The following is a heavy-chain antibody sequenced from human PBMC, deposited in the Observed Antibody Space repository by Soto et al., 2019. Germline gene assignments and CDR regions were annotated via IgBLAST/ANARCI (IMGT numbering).Heavy chain of an antibody. CDR3: VKDVGGAEVVIIPHFNY. CDR1: RFTYRSYA. J-gene: IGHJ4*02. CDR2: IGGSGGST. V-gene: IGHV3-23*01. D-gene: IGHD3-3*01. Sequence: HPGGFLRLSCAASRFTYRSYAMSWVRQTPVKGLEWVSAIGGSGGSTYYADCVRGRFTISRDNSKNTLYLQMNSLRVEDTALYYCVKDVGGAEVVIIPHFNYWGQGALVTVSS.